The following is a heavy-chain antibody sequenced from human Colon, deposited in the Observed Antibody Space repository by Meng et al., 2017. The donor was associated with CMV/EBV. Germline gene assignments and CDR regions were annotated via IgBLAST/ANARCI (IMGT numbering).Heavy chain of an antibody. CDR2: INPNSGGT. D-gene: IGHD3-22*01. CDR1: GYPFTGYY. Sequence: PGYPFTGYYMHWVRQSPGQGLEWMGWINPNSGGTNYAQKFQGWVTMTRDTSISTAYMELSRLRSDDTAVYYCARTRTYYDSSGAFDYWGQGTLVTVSS. CDR3: ARTRTYYDSSGAFDY. J-gene: IGHJ4*02. V-gene: IGHV1-2*04.